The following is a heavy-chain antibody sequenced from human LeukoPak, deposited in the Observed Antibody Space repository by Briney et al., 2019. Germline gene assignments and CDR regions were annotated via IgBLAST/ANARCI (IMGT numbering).Heavy chain of an antibody. V-gene: IGHV3-23*01. D-gene: IGHD3-22*01. CDR1: GFIFSSYA. CDR2: ITTSGDST. CDR3: AKGGYYYDSSGYLHAFDI. J-gene: IGHJ3*02. Sequence: GGSLRLSCAASGFIFSSYALSWVRQAPGKGLEWVSAITTSGDSTYYADSVKGRFTISRDNSKNTLYLQMNSLRAEDTAVYYCAKGGYYYDSSGYLHAFDIWGQGTMVTVSS.